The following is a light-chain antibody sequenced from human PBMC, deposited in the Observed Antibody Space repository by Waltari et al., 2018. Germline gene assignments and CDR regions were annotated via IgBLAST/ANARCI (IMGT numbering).Light chain of an antibody. CDR1: RNTVGGYNY. Sequence: SALTHPASVSGAPGQSITISCTGIRNTVGGYNYVSWYQQHPGKAPKPIIYDVKNRTAGISYRFSGSKPGDTSSLTISGLQPEDEADYYCSSCASTIPLGVFGGGTKLTVL. CDR3: SSCASTIPLGV. CDR2: DVK. V-gene: IGLV2-14*01. J-gene: IGLJ3*02.